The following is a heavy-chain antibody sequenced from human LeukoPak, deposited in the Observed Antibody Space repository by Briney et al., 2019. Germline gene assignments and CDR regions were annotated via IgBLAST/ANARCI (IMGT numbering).Heavy chain of an antibody. Sequence: PSETLPLTYTVSGGSISSYYWSWIRQPPGKGLEWIGYIYYSGSTNYNPSLKSRVTISVDTSKNQFSLKLSSVTAADTAVYYCARGGVYDFWSGSLPLDYWGQGTLVTVSS. D-gene: IGHD3-3*01. J-gene: IGHJ4*02. CDR2: IYYSGST. CDR1: GGSISSYY. CDR3: ARGGVYDFWSGSLPLDY. V-gene: IGHV4-59*01.